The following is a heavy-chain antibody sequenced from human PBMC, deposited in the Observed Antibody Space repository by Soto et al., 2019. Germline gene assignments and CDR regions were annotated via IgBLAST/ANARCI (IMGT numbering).Heavy chain of an antibody. CDR3: ARDNRLTVNPANVPYGMDV. J-gene: IGHJ6*02. V-gene: IGHV1-2*04. CDR1: GYTFTGYY. Sequence: ASVKVSCKASGYTFTGYYMHWVRQAPGQGLEWMGWINPNSGGTNYAQKFQGWVTMTRDTSISTAYMELSRLRSDDTAVYYCARDNRLTVNPANVPYGMDVWGQGTTVTVS. D-gene: IGHD3-16*01. CDR2: INPNSGGT.